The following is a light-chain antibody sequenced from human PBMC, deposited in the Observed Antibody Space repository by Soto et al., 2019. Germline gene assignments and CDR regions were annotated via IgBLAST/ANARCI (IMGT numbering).Light chain of an antibody. CDR3: HQYDSSPQT. J-gene: IGKJ1*01. Sequence: EIVLTQSPDTLSLSPGERATLSCRASQSIASYSLAWFQQKPGQAPGLLIYFASNRATGIPDRFSGSGPGTDFTLTIRRLAPEDVAVYFCHQYDSSPQTFGQGTTGDIK. CDR2: FAS. CDR1: QSIASYS. V-gene: IGKV3-20*01.